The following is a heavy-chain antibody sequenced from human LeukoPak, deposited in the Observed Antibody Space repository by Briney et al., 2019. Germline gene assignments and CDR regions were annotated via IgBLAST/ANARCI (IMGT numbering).Heavy chain of an antibody. CDR1: GGSISTYY. J-gene: IGHJ6*02. CDR3: ARDRYVDIVSTPDYYYGMDV. Sequence: PSGTLSLTCTASGGSISTYYWSWIRLPPGKGLEWIGYIFYSGSTNYNPSLKSRVTISVDTSKNQLSLRLSSVTAADTAVYYCARDRYVDIVSTPDYYYGMDVWGQGTTVTVSS. CDR2: IFYSGST. V-gene: IGHV4-59*01. D-gene: IGHD5/OR15-5a*01.